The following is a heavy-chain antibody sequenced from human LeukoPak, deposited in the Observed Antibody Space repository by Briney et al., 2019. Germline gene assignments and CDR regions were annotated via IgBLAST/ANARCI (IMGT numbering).Heavy chain of an antibody. CDR2: ISAYNGNT. V-gene: IGHV1-18*01. J-gene: IGHJ6*03. CDR1: GYTFTSYG. D-gene: IGHD2-15*01. CDR3: ARDKDYSDYVYHYMDV. Sequence: ASVKVSCKASGYTFTSYGISWVRQAPGQGLEWMGWISAYNGNTNYAQKLQGRVTMTTDTSTSTAYMELRSLRSDDTAVYYYARDKDYSDYVYHYMDVWGKGTTVTVSS.